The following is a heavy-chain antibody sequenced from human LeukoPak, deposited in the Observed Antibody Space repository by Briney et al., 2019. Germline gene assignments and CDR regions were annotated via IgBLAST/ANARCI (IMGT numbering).Heavy chain of an antibody. CDR1: GYTFTSYD. V-gene: IGHV1-8*01. D-gene: IGHD3-3*01. Sequence: ASVKVSCKASGYTFTSYDINWVRQATGQGLEWMGWMNPNSGNTGYAQKFQGRVTMTGNTSISTAYMELSSLRSEDTAVYYCARGRITIFGVVTDYYGMDVWGQGTTVTVSS. J-gene: IGHJ6*02. CDR2: MNPNSGNT. CDR3: ARGRITIFGVVTDYYGMDV.